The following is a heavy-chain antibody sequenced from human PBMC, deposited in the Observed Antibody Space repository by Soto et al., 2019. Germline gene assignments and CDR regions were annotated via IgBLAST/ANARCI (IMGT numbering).Heavy chain of an antibody. J-gene: IGHJ6*02. D-gene: IGHD1-26*01. CDR2: IYPFDSDT. CDR3: AKLSTSPSKDLSFSYFSIDV. Sequence: GESLKISCQGSEYTFTNHWIGWVRQLPGKGLEWMGIIYPFDSDTRYSPSFRGRVTISADRSITTAYLQWSSLKASDTAMYFCAKLSTSPSKDLSFSYFSIDVWGPGTTVTVSS. V-gene: IGHV5-51*01. CDR1: EYTFTNHW.